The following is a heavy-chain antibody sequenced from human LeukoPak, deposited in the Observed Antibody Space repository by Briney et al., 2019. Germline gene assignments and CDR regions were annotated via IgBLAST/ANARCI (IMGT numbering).Heavy chain of an antibody. J-gene: IGHJ4*02. CDR3: ARRSYSGYDYDY. Sequence: SETLSLTCTVSGGSISSSSYYWGWIRQPPGKGLEWIGSIYYSGSTYCNPSLRSRVTISVDTSKNQFSLKLSSVTAADTAVYYCARRSYSGYDYDYWGQGTLVTVSS. CDR2: IYYSGST. V-gene: IGHV4-39*01. CDR1: GGSISSSSYY. D-gene: IGHD5-12*01.